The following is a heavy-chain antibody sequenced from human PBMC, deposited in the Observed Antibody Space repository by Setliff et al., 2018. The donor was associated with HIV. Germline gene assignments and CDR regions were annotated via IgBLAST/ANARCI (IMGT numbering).Heavy chain of an antibody. Sequence: GGSLRLSCAASGLTVSSSYMSWVRQAPGKGLEWVSLIYSDGNTYYADSVKGRFTISRDNRRKELHLQMSSLRVEDTAVYYCARPPPSLQDFDFVFDSWGQGTLVTVSS. V-gene: IGHV3-53*01. J-gene: IGHJ4*02. CDR2: IYSDGNT. CDR3: ARPPPSLQDFDFVFDS. CDR1: GLTVSSSY. D-gene: IGHD3-9*01.